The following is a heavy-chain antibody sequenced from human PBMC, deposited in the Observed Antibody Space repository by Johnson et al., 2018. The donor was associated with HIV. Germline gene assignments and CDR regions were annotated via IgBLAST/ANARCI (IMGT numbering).Heavy chain of an antibody. CDR2: IRSKTAGGTI. CDR3: TTAGYTFSDAFDI. D-gene: IGHD2-2*02. Sequence: VQLVESGGGLVKPGGSLTVSCAASGMAFSDLWMNWVRQAPGKGLEWVGRIRSKTAGGTIEYAAPVKGRFTISRDDSKDTLYLQMNSLKTEDTATYYCTTAGYTFSDAFDIWGHGLMVTVSS. J-gene: IGHJ3*02. CDR1: GMAFSDLW. V-gene: IGHV3-15*01.